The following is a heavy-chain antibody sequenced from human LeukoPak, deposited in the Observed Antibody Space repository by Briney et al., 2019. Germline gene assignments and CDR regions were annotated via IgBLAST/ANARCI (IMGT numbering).Heavy chain of an antibody. CDR3: ARRGSGWYWDY. J-gene: IGHJ4*02. CDR2: IYPGDSDT. D-gene: IGHD6-19*01. CDR1: GYSFTSFW. V-gene: IGHV5-51*01. Sequence: GESLKISCKGSGYSFTSFWTGWVRQMPGKGLEWMGTIYPGDSDTRYSPSFQGQVTISADKSISTAYLQWSSLKSSDTAMYYCARRGSGWYWDYWGQGTLVTVSS.